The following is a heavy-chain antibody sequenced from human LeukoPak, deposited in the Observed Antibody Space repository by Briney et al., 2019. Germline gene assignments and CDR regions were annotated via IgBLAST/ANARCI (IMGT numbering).Heavy chain of an antibody. CDR2: IYPGDSET. D-gene: IGHD3-10*01. Sequence: GESLKISCKTSGYTFPNYWIGWVRQMPGKGLEWMGIIYPGDSETRYSPSFQGQVTISADRSISTAYLQWSSLKASDTAMYYCARFVQDGSGSYYAAPVDYWGQGTLVTVSS. V-gene: IGHV5-51*01. J-gene: IGHJ4*02. CDR3: ARFVQDGSGSYYAAPVDY. CDR1: GYTFPNYW.